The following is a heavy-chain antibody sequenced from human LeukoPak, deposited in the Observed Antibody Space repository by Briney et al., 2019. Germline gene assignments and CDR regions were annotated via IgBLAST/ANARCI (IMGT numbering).Heavy chain of an antibody. V-gene: IGHV7-4-1*02. CDR2: INTNSGKT. Sequence: GASVKVSCKASGYNFTINGMNWVRQAPGQGLEWMGWINTNSGKTTYAQDFTGRLVFSLDTSVNTAYLQISSLKAEDTAVYYCARIPSLLGQQPFYYYMDVWGKGTTVTVSS. J-gene: IGHJ6*03. D-gene: IGHD6-13*01. CDR1: GYNFTING. CDR3: ARIPSLLGQQPFYYYMDV.